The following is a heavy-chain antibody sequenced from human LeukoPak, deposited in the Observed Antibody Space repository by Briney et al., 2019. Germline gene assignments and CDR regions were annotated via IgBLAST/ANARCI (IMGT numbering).Heavy chain of an antibody. J-gene: IGHJ3*02. CDR2: IYRSGGT. CDR1: GGSISSYA. D-gene: IGHD3-10*01. CDR3: AKNRGNARDAFDI. Sequence: SETLSLTCSVSGGSISSYAWSWIRRPPGKGLEWIGHIYRSGGTNYNPSLESRLTISVDSSKNQFSLKLSSVTAADTAVYYCAKNRGNARDAFDIWGQGTVVTVSA. V-gene: IGHV4-59*01.